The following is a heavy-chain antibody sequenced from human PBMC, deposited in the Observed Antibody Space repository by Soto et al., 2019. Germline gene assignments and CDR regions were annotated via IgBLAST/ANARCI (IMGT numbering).Heavy chain of an antibody. J-gene: IGHJ4*02. CDR3: ARKALYSGSPSYFDY. Sequence: TSDTLSLTCAVYGGSFSGYYWSWIRQPPGKGLEWIGEINRSGSTNYNPSLKSRVTISVDTSKNQFSLKLTSVTAADTAVYYCARKALYSGSPSYFDYWGQGILVTVS. V-gene: IGHV4-34*01. CDR1: GGSFSGYY. CDR2: INRSGST. D-gene: IGHD1-26*01.